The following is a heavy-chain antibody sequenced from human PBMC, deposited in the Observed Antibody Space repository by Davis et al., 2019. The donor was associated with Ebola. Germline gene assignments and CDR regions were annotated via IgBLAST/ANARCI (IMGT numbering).Heavy chain of an antibody. J-gene: IGHJ6*02. Sequence: GESLKISCAASGFTFSSYWMSWVRQAPGKGLEWVANIKQDGSEKYYVDSVKGRFTISRDNAKNSLYLQMNSLRAEDTAVYYCARPPPTRYYGMDVWGQGTTVTVSS. CDR1: GFTFSSYW. D-gene: IGHD1-26*01. CDR3: ARPPPTRYYGMDV. V-gene: IGHV3-7*01. CDR2: IKQDGSEK.